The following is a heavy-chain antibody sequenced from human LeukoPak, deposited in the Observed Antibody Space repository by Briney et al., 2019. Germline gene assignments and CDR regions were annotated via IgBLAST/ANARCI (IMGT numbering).Heavy chain of an antibody. CDR3: ARIGGSPYYYGSGSYPLDY. D-gene: IGHD3-10*01. CDR2: IYYSGST. V-gene: IGHV4-59*08. CDR1: GGSISSYY. J-gene: IGHJ4*02. Sequence: SETLSLTCTVSGGSISSYYWSWIRQPPGKGLELIGYIYYSGSTYYNPSLKSRVTISVDTSKNQFSLKLSSVTAADTAVYYCARIGGSPYYYGSGSYPLDYWGQGTLVTVSS.